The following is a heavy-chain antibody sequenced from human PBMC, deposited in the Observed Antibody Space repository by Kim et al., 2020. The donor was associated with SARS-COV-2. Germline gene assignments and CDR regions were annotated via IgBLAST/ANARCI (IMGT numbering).Heavy chain of an antibody. V-gene: IGHV4-34*01. J-gene: IGHJ5*02. D-gene: IGHD1-20*01. Sequence: LKSRVTISVDTSKNQSSRKLSSVTAADTAVYYCARDEVVTGTKRQSWFDPWGQGTLVTVSS. CDR3: ARDEVVTGTKRQSWFDP.